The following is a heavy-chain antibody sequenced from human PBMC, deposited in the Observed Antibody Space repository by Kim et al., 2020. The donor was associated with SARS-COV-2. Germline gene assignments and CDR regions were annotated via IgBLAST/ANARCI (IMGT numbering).Heavy chain of an antibody. D-gene: IGHD6-19*01. V-gene: IGHV3-15*01. CDR1: GFTFSNAW. CDR2: IKSKTDGGTT. J-gene: IGHJ4*02. Sequence: GGSLRLSCAASGFTFSNAWMSWVRQAPGKGLEWVGRIKSKTDGGTTDYAAPVKGRFTISRDDSKNTLYLQMNSLKTEDTAVYYCTTGIAVAGNGVDYWGQGTLVTVSS. CDR3: TTGIAVAGNGVDY.